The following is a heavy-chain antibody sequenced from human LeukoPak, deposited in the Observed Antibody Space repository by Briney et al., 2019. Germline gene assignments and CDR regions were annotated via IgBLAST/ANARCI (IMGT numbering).Heavy chain of an antibody. J-gene: IGHJ4*02. CDR2: ISAYNGNT. V-gene: IGHV1-18*01. CDR3: ARASVPTIFGVVIMDRGFDY. Sequence: GASVKVSCKASGYTFTSYGISWVRQAPGQGLEWMGWISAYNGNTNYAQKLQGRVTMTTDTSTSTAYMELRSLRSDDTAVYYCARASVPTIFGVVIMDRGFDYWGQGTLVTVSS. D-gene: IGHD3-3*01. CDR1: GYTFTSYG.